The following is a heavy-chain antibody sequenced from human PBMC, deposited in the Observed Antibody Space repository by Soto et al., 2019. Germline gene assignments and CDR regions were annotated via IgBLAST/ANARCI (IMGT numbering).Heavy chain of an antibody. CDR2: IIPIFGTA. D-gene: IGHD5-18*01. CDR3: GRIPRYSFPTSDPLDN. CDR1: GGTFNTYT. J-gene: IGHJ4*02. Sequence: QVHLLQSGPEMKKPGSSVIVSCKASGGTFNTYTFSWVRRAPGQGLEWMGSIIPIFGTANYAPRFQGRLSITADQSATMTYMELTSLTSEDTAFYYCGRIPRYSFPTSDPLDNWGQGTLVTVSS. V-gene: IGHV1-69*08.